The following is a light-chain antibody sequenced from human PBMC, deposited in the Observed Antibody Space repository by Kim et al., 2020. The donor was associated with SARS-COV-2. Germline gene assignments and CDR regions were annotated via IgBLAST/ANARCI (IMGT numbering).Light chain of an antibody. CDR2: GAS. CDR1: RGGSSY. CDR3: QQYSSSPRT. V-gene: IGKV3-20*01. Sequence: TTTLSWGSRRGGSSYLAWYQQKRGQAPRLVMYGASNRATGIPDRFSGSGSGTDFTLTISRLEPEDFAVYYCQQYSSSPRTFGQGTRVEIK. J-gene: IGKJ1*01.